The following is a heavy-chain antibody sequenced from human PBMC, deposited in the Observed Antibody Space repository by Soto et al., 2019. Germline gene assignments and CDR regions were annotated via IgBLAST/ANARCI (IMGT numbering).Heavy chain of an antibody. CDR2: IYYSGST. D-gene: IGHD2-2*01. Sequence: QVQLQESGPGLVKPSQTLSLTCTVSGGSISSGGYYWSWIRQHPGKGLEWIGYIYYSGSTYYNPSLKSRVTISVDTSKNQFSLQLSSVTAADTAVYYCASWIPYCSSTSCPPDDYYYMDVWGKGTTVTVSS. J-gene: IGHJ6*03. CDR1: GGSISSGGYY. V-gene: IGHV4-31*03. CDR3: ASWIPYCSSTSCPPDDYYYMDV.